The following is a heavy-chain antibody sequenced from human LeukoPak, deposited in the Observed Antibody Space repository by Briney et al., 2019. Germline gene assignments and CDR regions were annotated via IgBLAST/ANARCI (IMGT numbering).Heavy chain of an antibody. CDR3: ARTDISGWSRPLDC. Sequence: PGGSLRLSCAASGFTFSRYALHWVRQAPGKGLEWVAVISSDGSNKYYAGSVEGRFTISRDNYNNTLLLQMNSLRAEDTAVYYCARTDISGWSRPLDCWGQGILVTVSS. D-gene: IGHD6-19*01. CDR2: ISSDGSNK. J-gene: IGHJ4*02. V-gene: IGHV3-30-3*01. CDR1: GFTFSRYA.